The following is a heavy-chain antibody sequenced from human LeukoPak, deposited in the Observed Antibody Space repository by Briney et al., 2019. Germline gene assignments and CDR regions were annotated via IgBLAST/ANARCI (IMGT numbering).Heavy chain of an antibody. CDR1: GFTFDDYA. Sequence: GASLRLSCAASGFTFDDYAMHWVRQAPGKGLEWVSGISWNSGSIAYADSVKGRFTISRDNAKNSLYLQMNSLRAEDTALYYCASELIGWFDPWGQGTLVTVSS. J-gene: IGHJ5*02. V-gene: IGHV3-9*01. D-gene: IGHD1-26*01. CDR2: ISWNSGSI. CDR3: ASELIGWFDP.